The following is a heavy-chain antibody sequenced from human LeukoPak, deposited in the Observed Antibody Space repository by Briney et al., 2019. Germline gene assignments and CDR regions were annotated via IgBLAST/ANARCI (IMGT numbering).Heavy chain of an antibody. CDR1: GFTFSSYA. D-gene: IGHD2-21*02. V-gene: IGHV3-20*04. CDR3: ARGFPANIVEVTAIPDY. Sequence: GGSLRLSCAASGFTFSSYAMSWVRQAPGKGLEWVSGISWNSGSIGYADSVKGRFTISRDNAKNSLYLQMNSLRAEDTAVYYCARGFPANIVEVTAIPDYWGQGTLVTVSS. CDR2: ISWNSGSI. J-gene: IGHJ4*02.